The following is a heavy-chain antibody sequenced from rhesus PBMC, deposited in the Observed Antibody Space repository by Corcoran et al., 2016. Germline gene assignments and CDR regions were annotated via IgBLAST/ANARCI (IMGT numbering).Heavy chain of an antibody. D-gene: IGHD4-29*01. CDR3: AREGPGSSYFDY. Sequence: QLQLQESGPGLVKPSETLSVACAVSGGSISSSYWSWIRQAPGKGLEWIGYIYGGGISPHSPPPPKSRVPLSVDTPKPQLSLKLSSVPTAATAVYYCAREGPGSSYFDYWGQGVLVTVSS. V-gene: IGHV4-169*02. J-gene: IGHJ4*01. CDR1: GGSISSSY. CDR2: IYGGGISP.